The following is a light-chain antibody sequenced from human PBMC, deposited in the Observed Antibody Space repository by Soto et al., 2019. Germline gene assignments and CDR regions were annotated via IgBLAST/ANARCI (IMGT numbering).Light chain of an antibody. V-gene: IGLV2-14*01. CDR2: EVS. CDR3: SSYTSSSTVV. Sequence: QSALTQPASVSGSPGQSITISCTGTSSDVGGYNYVSWYQQHPGKAPKLMISEVSNRPSGISIRFSGSKSGNTASLTISGLQAEDEADYYCSSYTSSSTVVFGGGTKVTVL. J-gene: IGLJ2*01. CDR1: SSDVGGYNY.